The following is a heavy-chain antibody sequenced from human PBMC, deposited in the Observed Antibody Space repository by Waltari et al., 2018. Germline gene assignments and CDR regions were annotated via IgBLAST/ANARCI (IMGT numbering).Heavy chain of an antibody. Sequence: QLQLQESGPGLVKASETLSLTCSVSGGSISGTSYYWGWIRQPPGRGLEWIWCFIYNALNSFTPSLTSRITISVVASKNQFSLQLTSVTADVPAVYYCASPGRVGGGSLMGLDYWGQGTLVTVSS. J-gene: IGHJ4*02. V-gene: IGHV4-39*01. CDR1: GGSISGTSYY. CDR3: ASPGRVGGGSLMGLDY. CDR2: FIYNALN. D-gene: IGHD2-15*01.